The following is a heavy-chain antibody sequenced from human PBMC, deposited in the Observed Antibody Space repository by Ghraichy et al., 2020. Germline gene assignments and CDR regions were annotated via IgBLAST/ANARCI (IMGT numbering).Heavy chain of an antibody. CDR2: IYTSGST. CDR1: GGSISSYY. CDR3: ARDWSVAGTWYFDY. J-gene: IGHJ4*02. Sequence: SETLSLTCTVSGGSISSYYWSWIRQPAGKGLEWIGRIYTSGSTNYNPSLKSRVTMSVDTSKNQFSLKLSSVTAADTAVYYCARDWSVAGTWYFDYWGQGTLVTVSS. V-gene: IGHV4-4*07. D-gene: IGHD6-19*01.